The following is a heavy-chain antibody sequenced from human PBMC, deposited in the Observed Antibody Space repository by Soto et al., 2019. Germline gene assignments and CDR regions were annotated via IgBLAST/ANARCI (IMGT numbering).Heavy chain of an antibody. V-gene: IGHV4-31*03. CDR3: AGYCSGGSCYTAQSDY. CDR2: IYYSGST. CDR1: GGSISSGGYY. D-gene: IGHD2-15*01. Sequence: SETLSLTCTVSGGSISSGGYYWSWIRQHPGKGLEWIGYIYYSGSTYYNPSLKSRVTISVDTSKNQFSLKLSSVTAADTAVYYCAGYCSGGSCYTAQSDYWSQGTLVTVSS. J-gene: IGHJ4*02.